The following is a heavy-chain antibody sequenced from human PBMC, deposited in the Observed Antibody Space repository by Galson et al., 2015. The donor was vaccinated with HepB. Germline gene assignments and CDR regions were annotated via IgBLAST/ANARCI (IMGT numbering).Heavy chain of an antibody. V-gene: IGHV3-9*01. J-gene: IGHJ4*02. CDR2: ISWNSGSI. CDR1: GFTFDDYA. D-gene: IGHD6-19*01. CDR3: AKDKGSGFDYFDY. Sequence: SLRLSCAASGFTFDDYAMHWVRQAPGKGLEWVSGISWNSGSIGYADSVKGRFTISRDNAKNSLYLQMNSLRAEDTALYYCAKDKGSGFDYFDYWGQGTLVTVSS.